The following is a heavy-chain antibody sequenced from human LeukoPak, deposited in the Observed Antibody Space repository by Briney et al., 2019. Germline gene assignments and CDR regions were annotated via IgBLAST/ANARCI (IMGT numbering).Heavy chain of an antibody. CDR2: IYHSGST. J-gene: IGHJ4*02. V-gene: IGHV4-30-2*01. Sequence: SETLSLTCAVSGGSISSDGYSWSWIRQPPGKGLEWIGYIYHSGSTYYNPSLKSRVTISVDRSKNQFSLKLSSVTAADTAVYYCAGYCSSTSCYPVSDYWGQGTLVTVSS. CDR3: AGYCSSTSCYPVSDY. CDR1: GGSISSDGYS. D-gene: IGHD2-2*01.